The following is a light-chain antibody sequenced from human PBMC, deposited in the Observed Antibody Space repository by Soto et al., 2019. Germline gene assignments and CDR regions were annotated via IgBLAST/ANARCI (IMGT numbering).Light chain of an antibody. CDR1: QSISSY. J-gene: IGKJ3*01. Sequence: DIQMTQSPSSLSASVGDRVTITCRASQSISSYLNWYQQKPGKAPKLLIYAASSLQSGVPSRFSGSGSGTDCPLTISSLQPEDFATYYCQQSYSHLYTFGPGTKVDIK. V-gene: IGKV1-39*01. CDR3: QQSYSHLYT. CDR2: AAS.